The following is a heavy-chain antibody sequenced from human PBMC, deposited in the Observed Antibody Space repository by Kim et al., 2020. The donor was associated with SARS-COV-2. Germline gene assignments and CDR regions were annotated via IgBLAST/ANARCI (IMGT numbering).Heavy chain of an antibody. D-gene: IGHD4-17*01. J-gene: IGHJ5*02. CDR1: GDSIYSYY. Sequence: SETLSLTCTVSGDSIYSYYWSWIRQPPGKGLEWIPGKGLEWIGNIHYSGGTNYNPSLKSRVTISIDTSQNQFSLRLSSVTAADTAVYYCARHVASTVNWFDPWGQGTLVTVSS. CDR2: IHYSGGT. CDR3: ARHVASTVNWFDP. V-gene: IGHV4-59*08.